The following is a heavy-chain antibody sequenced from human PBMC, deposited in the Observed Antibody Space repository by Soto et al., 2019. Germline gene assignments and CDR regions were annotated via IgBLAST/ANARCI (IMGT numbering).Heavy chain of an antibody. Sequence: GASVKVSCKASGYTFTSYGISWVRQAPGQGLEWMGWISAYNGNTNYAQKLQGRVTMTTDTSTSTAYMELRSLRSDDTAVYYCARETLMAARVPGWIDPWGQGTLVTVSS. D-gene: IGHD6-6*01. CDR3: ARETLMAARVPGWIDP. V-gene: IGHV1-18*01. J-gene: IGHJ5*02. CDR2: ISAYNGNT. CDR1: GYTFTSYG.